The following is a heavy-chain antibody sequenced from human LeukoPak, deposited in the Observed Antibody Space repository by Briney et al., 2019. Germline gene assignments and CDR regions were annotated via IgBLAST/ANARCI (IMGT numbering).Heavy chain of an antibody. D-gene: IGHD3-10*01. CDR3: ARDHYYGSGSYYSPWYLSSYYYMDV. Sequence: SQTLSLTCAISGDSVSSNSAAWNWIRQSPSRGLEWLGRTYYRSKWYNDYAVSVKSRITINPDTSKNQFSLQLNSVTPEDTAVYYCARDHYYGSGSYYSPWYLSSYYYMDVWGKGTTVTISS. V-gene: IGHV6-1*01. J-gene: IGHJ6*03. CDR2: TYYRSKWYN. CDR1: GDSVSSNSAA.